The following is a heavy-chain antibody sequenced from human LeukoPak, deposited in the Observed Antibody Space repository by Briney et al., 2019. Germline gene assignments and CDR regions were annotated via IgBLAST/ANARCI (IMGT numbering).Heavy chain of an antibody. J-gene: IGHJ6*02. CDR2: IYYSGST. V-gene: IGHV4-59*01. CDR1: GGSISSYY. CDR3: ATGRIAAAGTGPYYYGMDV. Sequence: SVTLSLTCTVSGGSISSYYWSWIRQPPGKGLEWIGYIYYSGSTNYNPSLKSRVTISVDTSKNQFSLKLSSVTAADTAVYYCATGRIAAAGTGPYYYGMDVWGQGTTVTVSS. D-gene: IGHD6-13*01.